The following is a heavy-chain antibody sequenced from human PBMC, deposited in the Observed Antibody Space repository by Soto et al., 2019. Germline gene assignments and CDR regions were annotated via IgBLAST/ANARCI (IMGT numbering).Heavy chain of an antibody. J-gene: IGHJ5*02. V-gene: IGHV4-30-2*01. Sequence: QLQLQESGSGLVKPSQTLSLTCAVSGDSISSGSYSWNWIRQPPGKGLEWIGYIYHSGSTYYNPSRRRRVTISVDRSKNQFSLKLSSVTAADTALYYCARGLDYNWFDPWGQGTLVTVSS. CDR2: IYHSGST. CDR1: GDSISSGSYS. CDR3: ARGLDYNWFDP. D-gene: IGHD5-12*01.